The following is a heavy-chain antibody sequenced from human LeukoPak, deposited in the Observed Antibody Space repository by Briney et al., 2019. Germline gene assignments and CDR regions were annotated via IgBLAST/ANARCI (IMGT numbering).Heavy chain of an antibody. Sequence: SETLSLTCTVSGGSISSYYWSWIRQPPGKGLEWIGYIYYSGSTNYNPSLKSRVTISVDTSKNQFSLKLSSVTAADTAVYYCARRDRSAAGDAFDIWGQGIMVTVSS. D-gene: IGHD6-25*01. CDR2: IYYSGST. CDR3: ARRDRSAAGDAFDI. V-gene: IGHV4-59*08. CDR1: GGSISSYY. J-gene: IGHJ3*02.